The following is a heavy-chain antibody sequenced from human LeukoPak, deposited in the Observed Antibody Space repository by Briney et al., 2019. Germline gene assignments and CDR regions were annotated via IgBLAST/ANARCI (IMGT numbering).Heavy chain of an antibody. CDR2: IYHSGST. D-gene: IGHD6-6*01. CDR3: ARDGIAARPFGFCAFDI. V-gene: IGHV4-30-2*01. CDR1: GGSISSGGYS. J-gene: IGHJ3*02. Sequence: PSETLSLTCAVSGGSISSGGYSWSWIRQPPGKGLEWIGYIYHSGSTYYDPSLKSRVTISVDRSKNQFSLKLSSVTAADTAVYYCARDGIAARPFGFCAFDIWGQGTMVTVSS.